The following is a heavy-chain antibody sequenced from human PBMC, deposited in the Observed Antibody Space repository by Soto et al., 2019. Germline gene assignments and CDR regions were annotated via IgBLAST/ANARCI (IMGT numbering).Heavy chain of an antibody. CDR2: NSWNRGSI. CDR3: VKDLHDQWLVSHFEY. Sequence: DVQLVESGGGLVQPGRSLRLACVASGLTFDSYAMHWLRQAPGKGVDWVSGNSWNRGSIGDEDPVKGRFTISRDNAQNSLYLEMNSLRVEATAFYYCVKDLHDQWLVSHFEYWGQGALVTVST. J-gene: IGHJ4*02. V-gene: IGHV3-9*01. CDR1: GLTFDSYA. D-gene: IGHD6-19*01.